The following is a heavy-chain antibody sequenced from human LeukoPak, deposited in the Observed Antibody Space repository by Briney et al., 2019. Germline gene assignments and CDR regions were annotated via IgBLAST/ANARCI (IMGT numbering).Heavy chain of an antibody. J-gene: IGHJ3*02. Sequence: QSGGSLRLSCAASGFTLSSYWMSWVRQAPGKRLEWVANIKQDGSEKYYVDSVKGRFTISRDNAKNSLYLQMNSLRAEDTAVYYCARDLPAPYYDFWSAYDAFDIWGQGTMVTVSS. CDR3: ARDLPAPYYDFWSAYDAFDI. CDR2: IKQDGSEK. V-gene: IGHV3-7*01. CDR1: GFTLSSYW. D-gene: IGHD3-3*01.